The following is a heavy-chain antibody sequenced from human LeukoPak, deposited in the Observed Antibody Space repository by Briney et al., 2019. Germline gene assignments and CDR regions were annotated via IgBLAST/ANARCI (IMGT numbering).Heavy chain of an antibody. CDR2: IIPIFGIA. V-gene: IGHV1-69*04. CDR1: GGTSSSYA. CDR3: ARVSLGVDWFDP. J-gene: IGHJ5*02. Sequence: SVKVSCKASGGTSSSYAISWVRQAPGQGLEWMGRIIPIFGIANYAQKFQGRVTITADKSTSTAYMELSSLRSEDTAVCYCARVSLGVDWFDPWGQGTLVTVSS.